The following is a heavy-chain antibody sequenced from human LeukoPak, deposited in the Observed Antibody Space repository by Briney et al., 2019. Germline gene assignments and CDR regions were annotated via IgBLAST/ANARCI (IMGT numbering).Heavy chain of an antibody. CDR3: ARVGDGLNDAFDI. V-gene: IGHV1-2*06. D-gene: IGHD5-24*01. CDR2: INPKTGGT. Sequence: ASVKVSCKASGYIFTGHYMNWVRQVPGQGLEWMGRINPKTGGTDYAQNFQGRVTMTRDTSISTTYMELSRLRPDDTAVYYCARVGDGLNDAFDIWGQGTMVTVSS. J-gene: IGHJ3*02. CDR1: GYIFTGHY.